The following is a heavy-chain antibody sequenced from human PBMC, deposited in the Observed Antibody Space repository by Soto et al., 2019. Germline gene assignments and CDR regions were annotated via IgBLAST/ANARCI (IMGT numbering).Heavy chain of an antibody. V-gene: IGHV3-21*01. D-gene: IGHD2-15*01. CDR1: GFTFSSYS. CDR2: ISSSSSYI. J-gene: IGHJ3*02. CDR3: AREREVGLADCSGGSCYSFAFDI. Sequence: GGSLRLSCAASGFTFSSYSMNWVRQAPGKGLEWVSSISSSSSYIYYADSVKGRFTISRDNAKNSLYLQMNSLRAEDTAVYYCAREREVGLADCSGGSCYSFAFDIWGQGTMVTVSS.